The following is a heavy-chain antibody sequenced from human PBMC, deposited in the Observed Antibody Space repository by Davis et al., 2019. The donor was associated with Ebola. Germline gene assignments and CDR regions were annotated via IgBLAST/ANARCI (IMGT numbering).Heavy chain of an antibody. J-gene: IGHJ3*02. V-gene: IGHV3-7*01. CDR2: IKQDGSEK. CDR3: AREGNWNYVRMVGAFDI. Sequence: GESLKISCAASGFTFSSYWMSWVRQAPGKGLEWVANIKQDGSEKYYVDSVKGRFTISRDNAKNSLYLQMNSLRAEDTAVYYCAREGNWNYVRMVGAFDIWGQGTMVTVSS. CDR1: GFTFSSYW. D-gene: IGHD1-7*01.